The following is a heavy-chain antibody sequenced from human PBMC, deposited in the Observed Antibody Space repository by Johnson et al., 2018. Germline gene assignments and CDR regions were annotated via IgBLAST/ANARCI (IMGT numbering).Heavy chain of an antibody. J-gene: IGHJ4*02. CDR3: ARDRYSRGPPAAY. CDR2: IWSDGGNE. Sequence: QVQLVQSGGGLVQPGGSLRLSCAASGFTFSDYYMSWIRQAPGKGLEWVAVIWSDGGNEHYADSVKGRFTISRDNSKNTLFLQMNSLRAEDTATYYCARDRYSRGPPAAYWGQGTLVTVSS. CDR1: GFTFSDYY. V-gene: IGHV3-33*08. D-gene: IGHD2-15*01.